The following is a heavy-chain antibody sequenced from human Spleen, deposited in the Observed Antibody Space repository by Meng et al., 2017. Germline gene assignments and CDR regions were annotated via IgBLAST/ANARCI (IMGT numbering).Heavy chain of an antibody. CDR3: ARGPTTMAHDFDY. V-gene: IGHV4-34*01. D-gene: IGHD4-11*01. J-gene: IGHJ4*02. Sequence: QRQLWTWGAGLLKPSENLSPTCVVSGGSFSDYYWRWVRQPPGKGLEWIGEINHSGSTNYNPSLESRATISVDTSQNNLSLKLSSVTAADSAVYYCARGPTTMAHDFDYWGQGTLVTVSS. CDR1: GGSFSDYY. CDR2: INHSGST.